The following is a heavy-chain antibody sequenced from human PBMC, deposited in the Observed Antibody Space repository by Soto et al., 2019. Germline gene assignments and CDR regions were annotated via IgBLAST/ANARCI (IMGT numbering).Heavy chain of an antibody. J-gene: IGHJ4*02. CDR3: ASAASLLRFLEW. V-gene: IGHV4-30-4*01. CDR1: GGSISSGAYY. CDR2: IYYSGST. D-gene: IGHD3-3*01. Sequence: SETLSLTCTVSGGSISSGAYYWRWIRQPPGKGLEWIGYIYYSGSTYYNPSLKSRVTISVDTSKNQFSLKLSSVTAADTAVYYCASAASLLRFLEWWGQGTLVTVSS.